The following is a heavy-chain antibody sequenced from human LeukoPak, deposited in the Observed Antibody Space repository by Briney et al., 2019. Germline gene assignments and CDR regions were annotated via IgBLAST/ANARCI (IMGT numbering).Heavy chain of an antibody. D-gene: IGHD5-12*01. CDR3: ARGYSGYETQIDWFDP. CDR2: IYTSGST. CDR1: GGSIGSYY. J-gene: IGHJ5*02. Sequence: SETLSLTCTVSGGSIGSYYWSWIRQPPGKGLEWIGYIYTSGSTNYNPSLKSRVTLSVDTSKNQSSLKLSSVTAADTAVYYCARGYSGYETQIDWFDPWGQGTLVTVSS. V-gene: IGHV4-4*09.